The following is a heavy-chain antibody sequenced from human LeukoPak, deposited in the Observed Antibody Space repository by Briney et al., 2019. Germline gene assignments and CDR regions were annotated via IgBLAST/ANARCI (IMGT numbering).Heavy chain of an antibody. J-gene: IGHJ6*04. Sequence: GGSLRFSCAASGFTFNSYTLNWVRQAPGKGLEWVSYISSSGSTIYYADSVKGRFTISRDNAKNSLYLQMNSLRAEDTAVYYCAELGITMIGGVWGKGTTVTISS. V-gene: IGHV3-48*04. CDR2: ISSSGSTI. CDR3: AELGITMIGGV. CDR1: GFTFNSYT. D-gene: IGHD3-10*02.